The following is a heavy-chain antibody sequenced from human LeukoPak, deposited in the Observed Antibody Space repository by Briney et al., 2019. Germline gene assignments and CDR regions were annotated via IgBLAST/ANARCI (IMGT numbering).Heavy chain of an antibody. V-gene: IGHV3-23*01. CDR2: ISGSGGST. Sequence: GGTLRLSCAASGFTFSSYGMSWVRQAPGKGLEWVSAISGSGGSTYYADSVKGRFTISRDNSKNTLYLQMNSLRAEDTAVYYCAKDDHLLWFGELSPPYFDYWGQGTLVTVSS. CDR1: GFTFSSYG. CDR3: AKDDHLLWFGELSPPYFDY. J-gene: IGHJ4*02. D-gene: IGHD3-10*01.